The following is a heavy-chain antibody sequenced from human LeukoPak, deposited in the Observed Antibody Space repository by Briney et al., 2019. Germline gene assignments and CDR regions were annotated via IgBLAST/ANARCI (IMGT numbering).Heavy chain of an antibody. CDR2: VDPEDGET. Sequence: ASVKVSCKVSRYTFTDYYMHWVQQAPGKGLEWMGLVDPEDGETIYAEKFQGRVTITADTSTDTAYMELSSLRSEDTAVYYCATGDDSSGSKAFDPWGQGTLVTVSS. CDR3: ATGDDSSGSKAFDP. J-gene: IGHJ5*02. V-gene: IGHV1-69-2*01. CDR1: RYTFTDYY. D-gene: IGHD3-22*01.